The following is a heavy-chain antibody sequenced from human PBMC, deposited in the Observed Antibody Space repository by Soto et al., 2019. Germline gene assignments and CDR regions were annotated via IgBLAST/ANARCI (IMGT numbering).Heavy chain of an antibody. CDR1: GGSISSSSYY. CDR3: ARSDYDYGDAKGFDY. J-gene: IGHJ4*02. Sequence: QLQLQESGPGLVKPSETLSLTCTVSGGSISSSSYYWGWIRQPPGKGLEWIGSIYYSGSTYYNPSLKGRVTISVDTSKNQFSLKLSSVTAADTAVYYCARSDYDYGDAKGFDYWGQGTLVTVSS. CDR2: IYYSGST. D-gene: IGHD4-17*01. V-gene: IGHV4-39*01.